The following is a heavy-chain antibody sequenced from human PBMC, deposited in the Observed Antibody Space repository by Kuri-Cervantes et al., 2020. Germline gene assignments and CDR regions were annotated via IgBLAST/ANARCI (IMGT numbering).Heavy chain of an antibody. CDR2: ISYDGSNK. Sequence: GESLKISCAASGFTFSSYAMHWVRQAPGKGLEWVAVISYDGSNKYYADSVKGRFTISRDNSKNTLYLQMNSLRAEDTAVYYCARDASIAAAWVWFDPWGQGTLVTVSS. CDR3: ARDASIAAAWVWFDP. J-gene: IGHJ5*02. V-gene: IGHV3-30-3*01. D-gene: IGHD6-13*01. CDR1: GFTFSSYA.